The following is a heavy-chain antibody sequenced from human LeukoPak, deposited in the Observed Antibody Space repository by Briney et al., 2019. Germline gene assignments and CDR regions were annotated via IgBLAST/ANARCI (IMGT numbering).Heavy chain of an antibody. D-gene: IGHD2/OR15-2a*01. CDR3: ANTGNSRGAY. Sequence: GGSLRLSCQASGFNFNTYSMAWVRQAPGKGLEWVSIISRASESIFYADSVKGRFTISRDNAKNSLYLQMNSLRAEDTAVYYCANTGNSRGAYWGQGTLVTVSS. V-gene: IGHV3-21*04. J-gene: IGHJ4*02. CDR1: GFNFNTYS. CDR2: ISRASESI.